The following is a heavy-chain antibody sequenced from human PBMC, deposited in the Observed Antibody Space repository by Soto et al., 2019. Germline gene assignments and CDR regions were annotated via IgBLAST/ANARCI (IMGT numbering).Heavy chain of an antibody. CDR3: ARLTRGVYDLDRLWEKFDY. V-gene: IGHV2-5*02. CDR1: GFSLSTNGMG. Sequence: QITVKESGLTLVKPTQTLTLTCTFSGFSLSTNGMGVGWIRQSPGKALEWLALIYWDDDKRYSPSLRSRLTITQATSKTQLDRTRTNWDPVDTATYYCARLTRGVYDLDRLWEKFDYWGQGTLVTVSS. D-gene: IGHD5-12*01. CDR2: IYWDDDK. J-gene: IGHJ4*02.